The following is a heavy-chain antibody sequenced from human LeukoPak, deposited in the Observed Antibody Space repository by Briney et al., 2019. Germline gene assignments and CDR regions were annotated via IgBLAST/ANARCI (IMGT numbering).Heavy chain of an antibody. J-gene: IGHJ4*02. CDR1: GFTFSSYA. D-gene: IGHD6-6*01. V-gene: IGHV3-23*01. CDR2: ISGSGGST. Sequence: PGGSLRLFCAASGFTFSSYAMSWVRQAPGKGLEWVSAISGSGGSTYYADSAKGRFTISRDNSKNTLYLQMNSLRAEDTAVYYCAKDRYSSSSDFDYWGQGTLVTVSS. CDR3: AKDRYSSSSDFDY.